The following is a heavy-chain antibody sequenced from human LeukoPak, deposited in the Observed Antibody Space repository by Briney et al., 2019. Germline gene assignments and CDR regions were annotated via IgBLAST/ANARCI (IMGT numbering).Heavy chain of an antibody. CDR1: GFTFSSYS. CDR3: ARVGNWELDV. Sequence: GGSLRLSCAAFGFTFSSYSMNWVRQAPGKGLEWVSSISSSSSYIYYADSVKGRFTISRDNAKNSLYLQMNSLRAEDTAVYYCARVGNWELDVWGKGTTVTVSS. CDR2: ISSSSSYI. D-gene: IGHD7-27*01. J-gene: IGHJ6*04. V-gene: IGHV3-21*01.